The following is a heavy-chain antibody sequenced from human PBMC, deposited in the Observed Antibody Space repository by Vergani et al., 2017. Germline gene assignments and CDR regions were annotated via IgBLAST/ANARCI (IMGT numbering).Heavy chain of an antibody. J-gene: IGHJ4*02. CDR3: ARDPRWGEMATIEGY. Sequence: VQLVESGGGVVQPGRSLRLSCAASGFTFSSYAMHWVRQAPGKGLEWVSSISSSGSTIYYADSVKGRFTISRDNAKNSLYLQMNSLRAEDTAVYYCARDPRWGEMATIEGYWGQGTLVTVSS. V-gene: IGHV3-48*04. D-gene: IGHD5-24*01. CDR2: ISSSGSTI. CDR1: GFTFSSYA.